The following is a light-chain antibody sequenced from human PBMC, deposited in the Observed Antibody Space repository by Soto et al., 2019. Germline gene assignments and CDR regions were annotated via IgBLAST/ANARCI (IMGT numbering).Light chain of an antibody. J-gene: IGLJ7*01. CDR1: SSDVGSHNL. V-gene: IGLV2-23*02. CDR3: CSFGGSRAV. Sequence: QSALTQPASVSGSPGQSITISCTGTSSDVGSHNLVSWYQQHPGQAPTLMIYEVSKRPFGVSARFSASKSGNTASLTISGFQAEDEADYYCCSFGGSRAVFGGGTQVTVL. CDR2: EVS.